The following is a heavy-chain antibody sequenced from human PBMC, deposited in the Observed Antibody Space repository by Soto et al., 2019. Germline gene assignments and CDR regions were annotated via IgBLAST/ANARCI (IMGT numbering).Heavy chain of an antibody. CDR1: GFSVNNNY. CDR3: AKLWGYYFES. Sequence: PAGSLRLSCSASGFSVNNNYMTWVRQAPGRRPEWVAVIYTRGTTHYADFATGRFTFSRDNSKNTLYLQMDSLRPEDTAVYYCAKLWGYYFESWGPGTLVTVSS. CDR2: IYTRGTT. J-gene: IGHJ4*02. V-gene: IGHV3-53*01. D-gene: IGHD2-21*01.